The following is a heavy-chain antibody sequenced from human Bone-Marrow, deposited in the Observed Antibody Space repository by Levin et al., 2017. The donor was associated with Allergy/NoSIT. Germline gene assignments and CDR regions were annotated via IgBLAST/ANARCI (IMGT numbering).Heavy chain of an antibody. D-gene: IGHD6-13*01. CDR3: AKDFTGYASSWLDY. CDR1: GFTFSIHA. V-gene: IGHV3-30-3*01. CDR2: ILFDGSDE. Sequence: GESLKFSCAASGFTFSIHAMHWVRQAPGKGLEWVAVILFDGSDEYYADSVKGRFTISRDNSNNTLYLQMNSLKTDDTAVYYCAKDFTGYASSWLDYWGQGTQVTVSS. J-gene: IGHJ4*02.